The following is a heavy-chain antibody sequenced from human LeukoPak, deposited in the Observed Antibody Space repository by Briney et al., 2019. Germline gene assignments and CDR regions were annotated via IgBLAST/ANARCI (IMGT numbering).Heavy chain of an antibody. Sequence: TGWSLRLSCAASGFTFTSYWMHWVRQAPGKGLVWVSRINTDGSSPSYADSVKGRFTISRDNAKNTLFLQMNSLRAEDTAVYYCARSREPGRDGDYWGQGTLVTVSS. CDR3: ARSREPGRDGDY. CDR2: INTDGSSP. V-gene: IGHV3-74*01. D-gene: IGHD5-24*01. CDR1: GFTFTSYW. J-gene: IGHJ4*02.